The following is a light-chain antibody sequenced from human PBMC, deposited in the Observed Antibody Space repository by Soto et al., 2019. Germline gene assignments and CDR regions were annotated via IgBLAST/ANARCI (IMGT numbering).Light chain of an antibody. Sequence: QPVQTQPPSASASLGASVKLTCTLSSGHSSYAIAWHQQQSEKGPRYLMKVNSDGSHSRGDGIPDRFSGSSSGAERYLTISSLQSEDEADYYCQTWGTGTKREFGGGTKVTVL. CDR2: VNSDGSH. CDR3: QTWGTGTKRE. CDR1: SGHSSYA. J-gene: IGLJ2*01. V-gene: IGLV4-69*01.